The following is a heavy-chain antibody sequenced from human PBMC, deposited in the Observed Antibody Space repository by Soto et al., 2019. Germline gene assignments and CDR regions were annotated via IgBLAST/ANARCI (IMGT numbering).Heavy chain of an antibody. CDR3: ASSSGYDFFFDYYYYMDV. CDR1: GYTFTSYA. CDR2: INAGNGNT. Sequence: ASVKVSCKASGYTFTSYAMHWVRQAPGQRLEWMGWINAGNGNTKYSQKFQGRVTITRDTSASTAYMELSSLRSEDTAVYYCASSSGYDFFFDYYYYMDVWGKGTTVTVSS. V-gene: IGHV1-3*01. J-gene: IGHJ6*03. D-gene: IGHD5-12*01.